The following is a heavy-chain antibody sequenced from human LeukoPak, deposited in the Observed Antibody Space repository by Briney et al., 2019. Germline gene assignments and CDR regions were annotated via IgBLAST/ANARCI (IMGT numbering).Heavy chain of an antibody. Sequence: PSETLSLTCTVSGGSISSSSYYWGWIRQPPGKGLEWIGSIYYSGSTYYNPSLKSRVTISVDTSKNQFSLKLSSVTAADTAVYYCARGSAYYYDSSGYPDYWGQGTLVTVSS. J-gene: IGHJ4*02. D-gene: IGHD3-22*01. CDR3: ARGSAYYYDSSGYPDY. CDR1: GGSISSSSYY. V-gene: IGHV4-39*07. CDR2: IYYSGST.